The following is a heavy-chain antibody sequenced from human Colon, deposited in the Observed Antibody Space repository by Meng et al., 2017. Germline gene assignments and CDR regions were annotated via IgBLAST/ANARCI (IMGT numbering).Heavy chain of an antibody. Sequence: VQHQQQLPGRVTLSQTISIACALSGDIDSSNRGAWYWFMHNPSRGLVWLGWTNYRTRWYNGYEVSVKSRTSINTDTPKNQVSILLQSVTPAETALNCAENEECNAYIDYWGQGTLVTVSS. J-gene: IGHJ4*02. CDR1: GDIDSSNRGA. CDR2: TNYRTRWYN. V-gene: IGHV6-1*01. D-gene: IGHD1-1*01. CDR3: ENEECNAYIDY.